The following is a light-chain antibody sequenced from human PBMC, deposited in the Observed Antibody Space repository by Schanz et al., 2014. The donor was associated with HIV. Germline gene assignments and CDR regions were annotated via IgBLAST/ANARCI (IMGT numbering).Light chain of an antibody. V-gene: IGKV3-20*01. Sequence: EIVLTQSPGTLSLSPGERATLSCRASQTVISSYLAWYQQKLGQAPRLLIYGASSRATGIPDRFSGSGSGTDFTLTISRLEPEDFAVYYCQYFGNSGGTFGGGTKVEIK. CDR3: QYFGNSGGT. CDR1: QTVISSY. J-gene: IGKJ4*01. CDR2: GAS.